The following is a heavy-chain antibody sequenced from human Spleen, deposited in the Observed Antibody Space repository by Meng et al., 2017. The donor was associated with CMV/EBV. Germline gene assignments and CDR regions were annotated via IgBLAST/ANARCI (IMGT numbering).Heavy chain of an antibody. D-gene: IGHD2-21*02. Sequence: SETLSLTCAVYGGSFSGYYWSWIRQPPGKGLEWIGEINHSGSTNYNPSLKSRVTISVDTSKNQFSLKLSSVTAADTAVYYCARFPGDRYYYHGMDVWGQGTTVTVSS. CDR1: GGSFSGYY. J-gene: IGHJ6*02. V-gene: IGHV4-34*01. CDR3: ARFPGDRYYYHGMDV. CDR2: INHSGST.